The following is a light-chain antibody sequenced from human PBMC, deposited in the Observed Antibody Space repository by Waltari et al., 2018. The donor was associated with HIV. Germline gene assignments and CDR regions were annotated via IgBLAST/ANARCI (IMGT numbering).Light chain of an antibody. CDR3: AAWDDSLSGYV. CDR2: RNN. Sequence: QSVLTQPPSASGTPGQRVTISCSGSSSNIGSNYVYWYQQLPGTAPKLLIFRNNQRPSGVPDRFSGSKSGTSASLGISGLRSEDEAEYYCAAWDDSLSGYVFGTGTKVTVL. CDR1: SSNIGSNY. J-gene: IGLJ1*01. V-gene: IGLV1-47*01.